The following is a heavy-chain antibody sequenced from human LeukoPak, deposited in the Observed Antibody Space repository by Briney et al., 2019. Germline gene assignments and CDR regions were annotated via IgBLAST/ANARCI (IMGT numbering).Heavy chain of an antibody. J-gene: IGHJ5*02. CDR2: INHSGST. D-gene: IGHD2-2*01. Sequence: SETLSLTCAVYGGSFSGYYWSWIRQPPGKGLEWIGEINHSGSTNYNPSLKGRVTISVDTSKNQFSLKLSSVTAADTAVYYCARGKVENYNRFDPWGQGTLVTVSS. CDR1: GGSFSGYY. CDR3: ARGKVENYNRFDP. V-gene: IGHV4-34*01.